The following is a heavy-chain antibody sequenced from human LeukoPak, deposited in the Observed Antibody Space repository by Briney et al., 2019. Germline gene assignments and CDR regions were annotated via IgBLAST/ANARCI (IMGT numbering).Heavy chain of an antibody. CDR2: MKSDGST. V-gene: IGHV3-74*01. J-gene: IGHJ1*01. Sequence: GGSLTLSCAASGFTFSSYWRHWVRQAPGKGLVWVSRMKSDGSTNYADSVKGRFTISRDNAKNTVSLQMNSLRAEDTGVYYCARAPSEIGGYYPEYFRHWGQGTLVTVSS. CDR1: GFTFSSYW. CDR3: ARAPSEIGGYYPEYFRH. D-gene: IGHD3-22*01.